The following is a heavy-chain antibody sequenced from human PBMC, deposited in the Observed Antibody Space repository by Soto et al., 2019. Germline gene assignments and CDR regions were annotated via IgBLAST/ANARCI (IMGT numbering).Heavy chain of an antibody. J-gene: IGHJ6*03. V-gene: IGHV3-21*04. CDR1: GFTFSSYS. CDR3: AKVGRKGESYYYDYMDV. D-gene: IGHD3-10*01. Sequence: GGSLRLSCAASGFTFSSYSMNWVRQAPGKGLEWVSSISSSSSYIYYADSVKGRFTISRDNAKNSLYLQMNSLRAEDTAVYYCAKVGRKGESYYYDYMDVWGKGTTVTVSS. CDR2: ISSSSSYI.